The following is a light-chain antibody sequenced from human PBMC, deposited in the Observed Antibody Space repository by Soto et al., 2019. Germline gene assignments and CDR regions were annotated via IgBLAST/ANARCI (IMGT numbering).Light chain of an antibody. J-gene: IGKJ4*01. Sequence: EIVMTRSPATLSLSRVGGATLAFMASQSVSSYLAWYQQKPGQAPRLLIYDASNRATGIPARFSGSGSGTDFTLTISSLEPEDFAVYYCQQRSNWLLTFGGGTKVDIK. CDR3: QQRSNWLLT. CDR2: DAS. V-gene: IGKV3-11*01. CDR1: QSVSSY.